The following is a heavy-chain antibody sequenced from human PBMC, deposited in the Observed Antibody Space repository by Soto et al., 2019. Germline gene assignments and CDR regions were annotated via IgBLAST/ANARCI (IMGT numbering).Heavy chain of an antibody. CDR3: ARDIRIRRLRPISYGMDV. Sequence: QVQLQESGPGLVKPSETLSLTCTVSGGSVSSGSYYWSWIRQPPGKGLEWIGYIYYRGSTNFNPSLKRRVTISVDTSNNQFSLKLSSVTAADTAEYYCARDIRIRRLRPISYGMDVWGQGTTVTVSS. J-gene: IGHJ6*02. CDR2: IYYRGST. CDR1: GGSVSSGSYY. V-gene: IGHV4-61*01. D-gene: IGHD4-17*01.